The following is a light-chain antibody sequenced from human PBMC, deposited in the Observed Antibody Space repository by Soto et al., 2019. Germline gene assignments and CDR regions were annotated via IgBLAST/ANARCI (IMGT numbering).Light chain of an antibody. Sequence: QSVLTQPHSVSGAPGQRVTIFCTGNNSNLGAGYDVHWYQQLPGAAPKLVIFGNRNRPSGVPERFSGSKSGTSASLAITGLQAEDEADYYCQAYDDSLTAFVFGGGTKVTVL. J-gene: IGLJ3*02. V-gene: IGLV1-40*01. CDR1: NSNLGAGYD. CDR2: GNR. CDR3: QAYDDSLTAFV.